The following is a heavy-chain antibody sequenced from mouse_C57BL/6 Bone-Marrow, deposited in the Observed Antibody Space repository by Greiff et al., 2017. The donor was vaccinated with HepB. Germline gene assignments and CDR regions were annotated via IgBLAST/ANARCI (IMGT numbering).Heavy chain of an antibody. CDR1: GFSLSTSGMG. CDR2: IYWDDDK. Sequence: ESGPGILQSSQTLSLTCSFSGFSLSTSGMGVSWIRQPSGKGLEWLAHIYWDDDKRYNPSLKSRLTISKDTSRNQVFLKITSVDTADTATYYCARDSNYERFAYWGQGTLVTVSA. D-gene: IGHD2-5*01. V-gene: IGHV8-12*01. CDR3: ARDSNYERFAY. J-gene: IGHJ3*01.